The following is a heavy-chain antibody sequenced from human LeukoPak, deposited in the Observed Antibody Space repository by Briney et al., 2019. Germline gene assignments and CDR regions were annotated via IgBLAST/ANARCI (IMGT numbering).Heavy chain of an antibody. CDR1: GFIFTYYF. CDR2: IKHDGSEK. D-gene: IGHD3-3*01. Sequence: GGSLRLSCAASGFIFTYYFMSWVRQAPGKGLEWVASIKHDGSEKYYVDSVRGRFTISRDNTMNSLYLQMSSLRAEDTAVYYCATDRGWRTSGYYLYYFEYWGQGTLVTFSS. V-gene: IGHV3-7*01. CDR3: ATDRGWRTSGYYLYYFEY. J-gene: IGHJ4*02.